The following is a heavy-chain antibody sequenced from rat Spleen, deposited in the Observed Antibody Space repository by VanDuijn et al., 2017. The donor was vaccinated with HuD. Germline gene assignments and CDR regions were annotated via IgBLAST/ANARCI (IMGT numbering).Heavy chain of an antibody. V-gene: IGHV5-29*01. D-gene: IGHD1-10*01. CDR1: GFTFSNYG. Sequence: EVQLVESGGGLVQPGRSLKLSCAASGFTFSNYGMAWVRQAPTKGLEWVATINYDGSGTYYRDSVKGRFTISRDNTKSTLYLQMDSLRSEDTATYYCARQVTALDYWGQGVMATVSS. J-gene: IGHJ2*01. CDR3: ARQVTALDY. CDR2: INYDGSGT.